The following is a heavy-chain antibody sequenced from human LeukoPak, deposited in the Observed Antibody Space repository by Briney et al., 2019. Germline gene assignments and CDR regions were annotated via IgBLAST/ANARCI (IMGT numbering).Heavy chain of an antibody. V-gene: IGHV6-1*01. Sequence: SQTLSLTCVISGDSVSINSAAWNWIRQSPSRGLEWLGRTYYRSKWYSYSAVSVKSRIIINPDTSKNQFSLQLNSVTPEDTAVYYCAGTGFKAFNSLDYWGQGTLVTVSS. CDR1: GDSVSINSAA. D-gene: IGHD1-14*01. CDR2: TYYRSKWYS. J-gene: IGHJ4*02. CDR3: AGTGFKAFNSLDY.